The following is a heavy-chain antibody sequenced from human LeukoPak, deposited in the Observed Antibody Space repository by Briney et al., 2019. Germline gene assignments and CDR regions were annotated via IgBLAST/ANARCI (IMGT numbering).Heavy chain of an antibody. CDR1: GYTFTSYG. CDR3: ARDSGRYCSSTSCYTAYYYYYMDV. J-gene: IGHJ6*03. V-gene: IGHV1-69*13. D-gene: IGHD2-2*02. CDR2: IIPIFGTA. Sequence: ASVKVSCKASGYTFTSYGISWVRQAPGQGLEWMGGIIPIFGTANYAQKFQGRVTITADESTSTAYMELSSLRSEDTAVYYCARDSGRYCSSTSCYTAYYYYYMDVWGKGTTVTVSS.